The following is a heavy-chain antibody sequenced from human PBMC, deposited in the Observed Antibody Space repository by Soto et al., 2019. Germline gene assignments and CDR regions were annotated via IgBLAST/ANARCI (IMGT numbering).Heavy chain of an antibody. CDR3: AKASSMVRVVIAYYYFDY. CDR1: GFTFRSYA. D-gene: IGHD3-10*01. CDR2: ISGGGDRT. Sequence: GGSLRLSCAASGFTFRSYAMSWVRQAPGKGLHWVSAISGGGDRTYYADSVKGRFTISRDNSKNTLYLQMNSLRAEDTAVYYCAKASSMVRVVIAYYYFDYWGQGSLVTVSS. J-gene: IGHJ4*02. V-gene: IGHV3-23*01.